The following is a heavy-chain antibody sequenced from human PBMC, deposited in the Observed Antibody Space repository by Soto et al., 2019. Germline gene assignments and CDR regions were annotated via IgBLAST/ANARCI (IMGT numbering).Heavy chain of an antibody. Sequence: ASVKVSCKASGGTFSSYTISWVRQAPGQGLEWMGRIIPILGIANYAQKFQGRVTITADKSTSTAYMELSSLRSGDTAVYYCALPGYSYGRDAFDIWGQGTMVTVSS. J-gene: IGHJ3*02. V-gene: IGHV1-69*02. CDR2: IIPILGIA. CDR3: ALPGYSYGRDAFDI. CDR1: GGTFSSYT. D-gene: IGHD5-18*01.